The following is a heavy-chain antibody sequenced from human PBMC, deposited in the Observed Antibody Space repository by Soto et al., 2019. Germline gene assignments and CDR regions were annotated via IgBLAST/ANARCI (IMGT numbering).Heavy chain of an antibody. CDR2: IYYSGST. Sequence: SETLSLTCTVSGGSISSYYWSWIRQPPGKGLEWIGYIYYSGSTNYNPSLKSRVTISVDTSKNQFSLKLSSVTAADTAVYYCASVTRTCISTSCYRYYYGMDVWGQGTTVTVSS. V-gene: IGHV4-59*01. D-gene: IGHD2-2*02. J-gene: IGHJ6*02. CDR1: GGSISSYY. CDR3: ASVTRTCISTSCYRYYYGMDV.